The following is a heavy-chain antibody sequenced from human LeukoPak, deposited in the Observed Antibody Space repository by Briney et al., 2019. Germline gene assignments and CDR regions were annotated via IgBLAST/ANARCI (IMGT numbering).Heavy chain of an antibody. J-gene: IGHJ3*02. CDR3: VKDRGDCSSTSYYDAFDI. Sequence: GGSLRLSCSASGFTFSSYAMHWVRQAPGKGLEYVSAISSNGGSTYYADSVMGRFTISRDNSKNTLYLQMSSLRAEDTAVYYCVKDRGDCSSTSYYDAFDIWGQGTMVTVSS. V-gene: IGHV3-64D*06. D-gene: IGHD2-2*01. CDR2: ISSNGGST. CDR1: GFTFSSYA.